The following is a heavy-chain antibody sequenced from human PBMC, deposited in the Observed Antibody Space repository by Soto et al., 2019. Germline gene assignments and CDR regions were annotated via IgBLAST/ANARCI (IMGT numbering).Heavy chain of an antibody. CDR3: AKDRGWELFLFDY. J-gene: IGHJ4*02. CDR2: ISYDGSNK. V-gene: IGHV3-30*18. CDR1: GFTFSSYG. Sequence: QVQLVESGGGVVQPGRSLRLSCAASGFTFSSYGMHWVRQAPGKGLEWVAVISYDGSNKYYADSVKGRFTISRDNSKNTLYLQMNSLSAEDTAVYYCAKDRGWELFLFDYWGQGTLVTVSS. D-gene: IGHD1-26*01.